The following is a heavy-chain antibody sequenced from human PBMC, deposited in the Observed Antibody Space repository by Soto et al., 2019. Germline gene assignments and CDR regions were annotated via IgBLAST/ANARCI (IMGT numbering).Heavy chain of an antibody. J-gene: IGHJ4*02. CDR2: IKQDGSDK. CDR1: GFTFSSHW. D-gene: IGHD2-15*01. CDR3: ARVAGRGVVAPRYYFDY. V-gene: IGHV3-7*01. Sequence: PGGSLRLSCATSGFTFSSHWMSWVRQAPGKGLEWVANIKQDGSDKYYVDSVKGRFTISRDNAKNSLYLQMNSLRAEDTAVYYCARVAGRGVVAPRYYFDYWGQGTQVTVSS.